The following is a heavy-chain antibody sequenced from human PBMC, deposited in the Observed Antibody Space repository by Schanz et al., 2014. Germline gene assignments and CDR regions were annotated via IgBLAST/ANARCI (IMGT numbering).Heavy chain of an antibody. CDR1: GFTFGTYV. Sequence: EVQLVESGGGLVQPGGSLRLSCVASGFTFGTYVMDWVRQAPGKGLEWLSYISRDGTTSYYADSVKGRFTISRDNAKNSLYLEMTSLRGEDTAVYYCARENLNWEAFDIWGQGTVVTVSS. CDR2: ISRDGTTS. J-gene: IGHJ3*02. V-gene: IGHV3-48*04. CDR3: ARENLNWEAFDI. D-gene: IGHD7-27*01.